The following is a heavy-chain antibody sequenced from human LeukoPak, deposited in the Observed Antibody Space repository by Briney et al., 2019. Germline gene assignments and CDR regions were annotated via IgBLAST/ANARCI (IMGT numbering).Heavy chain of an antibody. CDR1: GGTFSSYA. J-gene: IGHJ5*02. CDR2: IIPIFGIA. CDR3: AAGDTLVRGVIIPFAP. D-gene: IGHD3-10*01. V-gene: IGHV1-69*04. Sequence: SVKVSCKASGGTFSSYAISWVRQAPGQGLEWMGRIIPIFGIANYAQKFQGRVTITADKSTSTAFLELSSLRSEDSAVYYCAAGDTLVRGVIIPFAPWGQGTLVTVSS.